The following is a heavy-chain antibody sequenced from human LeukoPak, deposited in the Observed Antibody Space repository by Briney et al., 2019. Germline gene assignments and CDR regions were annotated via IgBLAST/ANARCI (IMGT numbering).Heavy chain of an antibody. CDR3: ARLDCTGDGCYNH. CDR1: GDSVTSYY. V-gene: IGHV4-59*08. D-gene: IGHD2-8*02. J-gene: IGHJ4*02. Sequence: SETRSLTCSVSGDSVTSYYWSWIRQPPGKGLEWIGYVSSDGTTNYTPSLRSRVIMSVDTAKNHISLNLTSLTAADTAIYYCARLDCTGDGCYNHWGRGTLVTVSS. CDR2: VSSDGTT.